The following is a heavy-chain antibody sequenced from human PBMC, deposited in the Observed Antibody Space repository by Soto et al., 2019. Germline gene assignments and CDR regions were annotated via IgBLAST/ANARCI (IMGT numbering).Heavy chain of an antibody. D-gene: IGHD3-10*01. CDR1: GGSISSGGYY. CDR3: ARDGGAEGSGSYYKGDAFDI. Sequence: TLSLTCTVSGGSISSGGYYWSWIRQHAGKVLEWIGYIYYSGSTYYNPSLKSRVTISVDTSKNQFSLKLSSVTAADTAVYYCARDGGAEGSGSYYKGDAFDIWGQGTMVTVSS. CDR2: IYYSGST. J-gene: IGHJ3*02. V-gene: IGHV4-31*03.